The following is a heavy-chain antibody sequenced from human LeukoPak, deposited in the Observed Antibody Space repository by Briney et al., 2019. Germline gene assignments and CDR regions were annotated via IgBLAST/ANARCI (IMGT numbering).Heavy chain of an antibody. D-gene: IGHD2-2*01. CDR1: GFTFTTSG. J-gene: IGHJ6*03. V-gene: IGHV1-58*02. Sequence: GASVKVSCKASGFTFTTSGIQWVRQARGQRLEWIGWIVVGAGNTYYSQRFQERVTITRDMSTSTAYMELSSLRSEDTAVYYCARDVVVVPVASYYYYYMDVWGKGTTVTVSS. CDR2: IVVGAGNT. CDR3: ARDVVVVPVASYYYYYMDV.